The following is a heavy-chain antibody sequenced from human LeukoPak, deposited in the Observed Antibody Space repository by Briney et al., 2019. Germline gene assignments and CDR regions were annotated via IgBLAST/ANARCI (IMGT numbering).Heavy chain of an antibody. V-gene: IGHV3-11*04. J-gene: IGHJ3*02. Sequence: GGSLRLSCAASGFTFSDYNMRWIRQAPGKGLEWVSSISRSGSTKYYADSVKGRFTISRDNSKNTLYLQMNSLRAEDTAVYYCARDRSRVFYGAFDIWGQGTMVTVSS. CDR2: ISRSGSTK. CDR1: GFTFSDYN. CDR3: ARDRSRVFYGAFDI. D-gene: IGHD3-16*01.